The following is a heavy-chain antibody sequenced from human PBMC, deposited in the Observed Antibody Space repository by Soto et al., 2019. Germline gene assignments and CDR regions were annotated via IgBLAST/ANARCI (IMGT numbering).Heavy chain of an antibody. D-gene: IGHD2-15*01. V-gene: IGHV4-61*01. Sequence: SGTVALNCTVSRGSVSRGSNSWSWIWQPPGKGLEWIGYMYYSGSTNYNPSLKSRVTISVDTSKNQFSLKLSSVTAADTAVYYCARTAASYYGTDARRDAIPVT. CDR3: ARTAASYYGTDA. CDR1: RGSVSRGSNS. CDR2: MYYSGST. J-gene: IGHJ6*02.